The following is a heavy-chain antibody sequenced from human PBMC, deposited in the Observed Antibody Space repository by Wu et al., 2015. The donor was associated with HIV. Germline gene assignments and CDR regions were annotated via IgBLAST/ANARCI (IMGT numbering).Heavy chain of an antibody. J-gene: IGHJ6*02. Sequence: QVQLVQSGAEVKKPGAPVKVSCKASGYTFTSYGISWVRQAPGQGLEWMGWISAYNGNTNYAQKLQGRVTMTTDTSTSTAYMELRSLRSDDTAVYYCARNLLAAAGTGSYYYYGMDVWGQGTTVTVSS. D-gene: IGHD6-13*01. CDR2: ISAYNGNT. CDR3: ARNLLAAAGTGSYYYYGMDV. V-gene: IGHV1-18*01. CDR1: GYTFTSYG.